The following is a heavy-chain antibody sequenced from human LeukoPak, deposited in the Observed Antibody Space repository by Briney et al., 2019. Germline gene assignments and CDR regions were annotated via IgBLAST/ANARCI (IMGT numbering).Heavy chain of an antibody. J-gene: IGHJ4*02. CDR1: GFTFSSYA. Sequence: GRSLRLSCAASGFTFSSYAMHWVRQAPGKGLEWVAVISYDGSNKYYADSVKGRFTISRDNSKNTLYLQMNSLRAEDTAVYYCARDSTIFGVVTNLFDYWGQGTLVTVSS. V-gene: IGHV3-30-3*01. D-gene: IGHD3-3*01. CDR2: ISYDGSNK. CDR3: ARDSTIFGVVTNLFDY.